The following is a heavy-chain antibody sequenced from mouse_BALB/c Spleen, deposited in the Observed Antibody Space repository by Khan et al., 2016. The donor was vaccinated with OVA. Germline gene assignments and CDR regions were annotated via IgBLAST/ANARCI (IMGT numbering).Heavy chain of an antibody. CDR1: GHNFNSTC. V-gene: IGHV14-3*02. J-gene: IGHJ2*01. CDR2: IVPRNGNT. Sequence: VQLLQSGAELMKSGATVKISCTATGHNFNSTCIDWLKQWPEHGLEWIGEIVPRNGNTNYNPKFKGKATITADTSSNTAYLQLSSLTSEDSAVYYCARMARKWGQGTTLTVSS. CDR3: ARMARK.